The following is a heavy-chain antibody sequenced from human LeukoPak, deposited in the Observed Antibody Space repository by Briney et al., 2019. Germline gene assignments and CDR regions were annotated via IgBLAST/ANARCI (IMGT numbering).Heavy chain of an antibody. Sequence: PSETLSLTCTVSGGXISSYYCSWIRQPPGKGLEWIGYVYYSGSTNYNPSLKSRVTISVDTSKNQFPLNLSSVTAADTAVYYCARDLLSTAGYFDYWGQGTLVTVSS. CDR2: VYYSGST. CDR3: ARDLLSTAGYFDY. J-gene: IGHJ4*02. D-gene: IGHD6-19*01. CDR1: GGXISSYY. V-gene: IGHV4-59*01.